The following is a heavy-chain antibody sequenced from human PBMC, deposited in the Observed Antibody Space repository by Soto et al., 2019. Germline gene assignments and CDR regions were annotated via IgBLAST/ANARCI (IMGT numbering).Heavy chain of an antibody. J-gene: IGHJ4*02. V-gene: IGHV3-9*01. Sequence: PGGSLRLSCAASGFTFDDYAMHWVRQAPGKGLEWVSGISWNSGSIGYADSVKGRFTISRDNAKNSLYLQMNSLRAEDTALYYCAKDPHNYDFWSGKISYFDYWGQGTLVTVSS. CDR3: AKDPHNYDFWSGKISYFDY. CDR1: GFTFDDYA. CDR2: ISWNSGSI. D-gene: IGHD3-3*01.